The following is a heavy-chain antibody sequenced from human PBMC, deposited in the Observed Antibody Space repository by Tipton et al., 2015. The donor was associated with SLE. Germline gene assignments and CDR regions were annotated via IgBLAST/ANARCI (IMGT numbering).Heavy chain of an antibody. CDR2: ISYDGSDK. CDR3: ARDRSSSWAYYLDY. CDR1: GFTFSSYA. V-gene: IGHV3-30*04. J-gene: IGHJ4*02. Sequence: SLRLSCAASGFTFSSYALHWVRQAPGKGLEWVTVISYDGSDKYYADSVEGRFTVSRDNSQNTLYLQMNSLRAEDTAVYYCARDRSSSWAYYLDYWGQGTLVTVSS. D-gene: IGHD6-13*01.